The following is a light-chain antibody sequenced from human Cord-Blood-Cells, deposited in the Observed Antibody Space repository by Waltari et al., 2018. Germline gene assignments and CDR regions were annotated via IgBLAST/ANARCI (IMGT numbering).Light chain of an antibody. CDR1: SSDVGSYNL. J-gene: IGLJ1*01. V-gene: IGLV2-23*01. CDR3: CSYAGSSTFYV. Sequence: QSALTQPASVSGSPGQSITISCTGTSSDVGSYNLVSWYQQHPGKAPKLMIYEGSKRPSGVSKRVSGSKSGNTASLTISGLQAEDEADYYCCSYAGSSTFYVFGTGTKVNVL. CDR2: EGS.